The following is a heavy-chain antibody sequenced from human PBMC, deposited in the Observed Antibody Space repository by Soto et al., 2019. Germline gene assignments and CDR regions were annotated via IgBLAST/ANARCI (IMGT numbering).Heavy chain of an antibody. CDR1: GGTFSSYA. V-gene: IGHV1-69*01. J-gene: IGHJ3*02. D-gene: IGHD2-2*01. CDR2: IIPIFGTA. Sequence: QVQLVQSGAEVKKPGSSVKVSCKASGGTFSSYAISWVRQAPGQGLEWMGGIIPIFGTANYAQKFQGRVTITADESTSTAYMELSSLRSEDTAVYYCARDLAYCRSTRCFNPGAFDIWGQGTMVTVSS. CDR3: ARDLAYCRSTRCFNPGAFDI.